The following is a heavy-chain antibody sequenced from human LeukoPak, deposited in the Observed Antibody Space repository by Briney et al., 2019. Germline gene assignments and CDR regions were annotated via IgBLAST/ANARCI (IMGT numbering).Heavy chain of an antibody. Sequence: GGSLRLSCAASGFTFDDYAMHWVRQAPGMGLEWVSSITSSGNYIYYADSVKGRFTISRDNAKNSLYLQMNSLRAEDTAVYYCARDGDGYNLDYWGQGILVTVSS. CDR3: ARDGDGYNLDY. D-gene: IGHD5-24*01. J-gene: IGHJ4*02. V-gene: IGHV3-21*01. CDR1: GFTFDDYA. CDR2: ITSSGNYI.